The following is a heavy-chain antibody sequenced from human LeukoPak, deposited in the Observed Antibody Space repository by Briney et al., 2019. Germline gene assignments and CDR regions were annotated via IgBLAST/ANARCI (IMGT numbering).Heavy chain of an antibody. CDR1: GFTLSTYW. V-gene: IGHV3-7*01. CDR3: ARDVGGSLDY. Sequence: GGSLRLSCAASGFTLSTYWMAWLRQAPGKGLEWVANIKEDESAKHQADSVKGRFTISRDNAQNSVYLQMSSLRGEDTAVYYCARDVGGSLDYWGQGTLVTVSS. J-gene: IGHJ4*02. CDR2: IKEDESAK. D-gene: IGHD1-26*01.